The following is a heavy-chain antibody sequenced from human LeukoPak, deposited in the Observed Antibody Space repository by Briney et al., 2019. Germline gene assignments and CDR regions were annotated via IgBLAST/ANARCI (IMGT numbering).Heavy chain of an antibody. V-gene: IGHV3-23*01. D-gene: IGHD1-26*01. J-gene: IGHJ4*02. CDR3: AKVPANEWELLGGYFDY. CDR2: ISGSGGST. CDR1: GFTFSSYA. Sequence: PGGSLRLSCAASGFTFSSYAMSWVRQAPGKGLEWVSAISGSGGSTYYADSVKGRFTISRDNSKNTLYLQMNSLRAEDTAVYYCAKVPANEWELLGGYFDYWGQGTLVTVSS.